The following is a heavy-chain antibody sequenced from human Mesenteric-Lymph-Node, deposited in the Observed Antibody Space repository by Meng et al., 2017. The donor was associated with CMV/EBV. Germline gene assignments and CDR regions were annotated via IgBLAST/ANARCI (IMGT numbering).Heavy chain of an antibody. CDR1: GGSVSSVSYY. CDR2: IYYSGST. V-gene: IGHV4-61*01. CDR3: ARLYCSGGSCYDYYYYGMDV. J-gene: IGHJ6*02. Sequence: SETLSLTCTVSGGSVSSVSYYWSWIRQPPGKGLEWIGDIYYSGSTSYNPSLKSRVTLSVDTSKNQFSLKLTSVAAADTAVYYCARLYCSGGSCYDYYYYGMDVWGQGTTVTDSS. D-gene: IGHD2-15*01.